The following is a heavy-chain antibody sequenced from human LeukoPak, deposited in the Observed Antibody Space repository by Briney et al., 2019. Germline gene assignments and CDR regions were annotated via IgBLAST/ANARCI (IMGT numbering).Heavy chain of an antibody. CDR1: GGSISSHY. D-gene: IGHD1-26*01. Sequence: SETLSLTCTVSGGSISSHYWSWIRQPPGKGLEWIAYIDYSGSTNYNPSLKSRLTISVDASKNQFSLKVSSVTAADTAVYYCARDRRRDLLHAYDIWGQGTMVTVSS. CDR3: ARDRRRDLLHAYDI. J-gene: IGHJ3*02. CDR2: IDYSGST. V-gene: IGHV4-59*11.